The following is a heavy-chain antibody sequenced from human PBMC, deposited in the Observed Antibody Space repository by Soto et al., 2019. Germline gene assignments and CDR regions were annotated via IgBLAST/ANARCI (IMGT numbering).Heavy chain of an antibody. CDR2: ISGSGGST. Sequence: GGSLRLSCAASGFTFSSYAMSWVRQAPGKGLEWVSAISGSGGSTYYADSVKGRFTISRDNSKNTLYLQMNSLRAEDTAVYYCAKGSAPDYYDSSGYFDWGQGTLVTVSS. J-gene: IGHJ4*02. V-gene: IGHV3-23*01. CDR1: GFTFSSYA. CDR3: AKGSAPDYYDSSGYFD. D-gene: IGHD3-22*01.